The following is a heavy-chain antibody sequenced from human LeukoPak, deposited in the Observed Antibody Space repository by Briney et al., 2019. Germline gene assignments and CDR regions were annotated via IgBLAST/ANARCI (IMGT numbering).Heavy chain of an antibody. D-gene: IGHD3-10*01. Sequence: PGGSLRLSCAASGFTFSNAWMSWVRQAPGKGLEWVGRIKSKTDGGTTDYAAPVKGRFTISRDDSKNTLYLQMNSLKTEDTAVYYCVRDRGFGADDYWGQGTLVTVSS. V-gene: IGHV3-15*01. CDR2: IKSKTDGGTT. CDR1: GFTFSNAW. CDR3: VRDRGFGADDY. J-gene: IGHJ4*02.